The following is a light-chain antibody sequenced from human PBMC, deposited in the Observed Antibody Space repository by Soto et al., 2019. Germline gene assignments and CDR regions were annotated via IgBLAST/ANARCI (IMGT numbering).Light chain of an antibody. CDR1: RSRVYSAGDIY. CDR3: MQHIEYPIT. V-gene: IGKV2-30*01. Sequence: VVMTQSPLSLPVTLGQPASFSWRSSRSRVYSAGDIYLSWLQQGPGQSPRRLIYTVSNRDSGVPDRSSGSGSGTDFSLRISRVEAEDVGVYYCMQHIEYPITFGQGTRLEI. CDR2: TVS. J-gene: IGKJ5*01.